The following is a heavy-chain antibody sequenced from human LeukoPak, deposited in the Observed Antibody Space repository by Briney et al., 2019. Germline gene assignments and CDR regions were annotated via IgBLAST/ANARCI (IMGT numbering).Heavy chain of an antibody. D-gene: IGHD5-12*01. J-gene: IGHJ4*02. V-gene: IGHV3-30*18. Sequence: GGSLRLSCAASGFTFSSYWMSWVRQAPGKGLEWVAVISYDGSNKYYADSVKGRFTISRDSSKNTLYLQMNSLRAEDTAVYYCAKEGGYDSYYFDYWGQGTLVTVSS. CDR2: ISYDGSNK. CDR3: AKEGGYDSYYFDY. CDR1: GFTFSSYW.